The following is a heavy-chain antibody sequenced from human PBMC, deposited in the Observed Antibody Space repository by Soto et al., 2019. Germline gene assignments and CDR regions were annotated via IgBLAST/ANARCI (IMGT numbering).Heavy chain of an antibody. V-gene: IGHV3-64*01. CDR3: ARGGSSNWWANDVFDI. D-gene: IGHD6-13*01. Sequence: PGGSLRLSCAASGFIFSTYAMHWVRQAPGKGLEYVSSISTYGGSTYYANSVKGRFTISRDNSKNTLYLQMGSLRAEDMAVYYFARGGSSNWWANDVFDIWGQGTMVTVSS. CDR1: GFIFSTYA. J-gene: IGHJ3*02. CDR2: ISTYGGST.